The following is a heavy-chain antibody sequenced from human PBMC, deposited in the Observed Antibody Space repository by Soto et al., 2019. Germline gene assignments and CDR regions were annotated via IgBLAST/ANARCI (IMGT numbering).Heavy chain of an antibody. D-gene: IGHD3-10*01. Sequence: SETLSLTCTVSGGSIRSYYWHWIRHPPGKGLEWIGYIHYSGSTNYNPSLKSRVTISVDTSNNQFSLKLSSVTAADTAVYYCATGRFSAMIRGVIMFDLPGKGTRVTVSS. CDR2: IHYSGST. J-gene: IGHJ5*02. CDR3: ATGRFSAMIRGVIMFDL. V-gene: IGHV4-59*01. CDR1: GGSIRSYY.